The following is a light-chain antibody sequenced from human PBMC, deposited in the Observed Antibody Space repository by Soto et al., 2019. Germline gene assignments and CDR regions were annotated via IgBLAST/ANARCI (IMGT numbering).Light chain of an antibody. CDR2: EVS. CDR3: SSYAGSNPVV. V-gene: IGLV2-8*01. Sequence: QSALTQPPSASGSPGQSVTISCTGTSSDVGGYNYVSWYQQHPGKAPKLMIYEVSKRASGVPDRFSGSKSGNTASLTVSGLQAEDEADYYCSSYAGSNPVVFGGGTKLTVL. CDR1: SSDVGGYNY. J-gene: IGLJ2*01.